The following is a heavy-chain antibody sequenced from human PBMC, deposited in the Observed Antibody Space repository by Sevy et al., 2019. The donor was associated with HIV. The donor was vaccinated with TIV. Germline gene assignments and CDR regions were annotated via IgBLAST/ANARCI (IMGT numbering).Heavy chain of an antibody. CDR2: INTVGDT. CDR3: ARGALSGSYGGPLDY. CDR1: GFTFSIYD. Sequence: GESQKISCAASGFTFSIYDMHWVRQATGKGLEWVSAINTVGDTYYPGSVKGRFTISRENAKNSLYLQMNSLRAGDTAVYYCARGALSGSYGGPLDYWGQGTLVTVSS. D-gene: IGHD1-26*01. V-gene: IGHV3-13*01. J-gene: IGHJ4*02.